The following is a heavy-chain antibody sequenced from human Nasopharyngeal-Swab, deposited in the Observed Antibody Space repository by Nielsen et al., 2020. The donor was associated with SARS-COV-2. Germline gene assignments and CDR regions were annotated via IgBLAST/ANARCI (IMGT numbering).Heavy chain of an antibody. CDR1: GFTFSSYG. CDR2: IWYDGSNK. CDR3: AKETGSGYDY. V-gene: IGHV3-33*06. Sequence: GESLKISCAASGFTFSSYGMHWVRQAPGKGLEWVAVIWYDGSNKYYADSVKGRFTISRDNSKNTLYLQMNSLRAEDTAVYYCAKETGSGYDYWGQGTLVTVSS. J-gene: IGHJ4*02. D-gene: IGHD6-19*01.